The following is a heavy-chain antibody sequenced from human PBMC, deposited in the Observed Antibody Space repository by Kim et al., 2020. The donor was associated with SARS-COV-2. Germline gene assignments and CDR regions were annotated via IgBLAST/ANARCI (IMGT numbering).Heavy chain of an antibody. CDR2: IKSPRSA. CDR3: ACALSAYDYGLAY. V-gene: IGHV4-34*01. D-gene: IGHD5-12*01. J-gene: IGHJ4*02. CDR1: DGSLSGYY. Sequence: SETLSLTCAVYDGSLSGYYWTWICQAPGTGMEWIGEIKSPRSAKSNPSLNPRVTISVHTSTTQISLQLTSVTAADPALSFCACALSAYDYGLAYWRQGIL.